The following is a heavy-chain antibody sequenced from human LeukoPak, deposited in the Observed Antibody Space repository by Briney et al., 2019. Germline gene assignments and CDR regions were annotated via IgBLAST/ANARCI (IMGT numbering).Heavy chain of an antibody. Sequence: QPGRSLRLSCAASGFTFSSYGMRWVRQAPGKGLEWVAVIWYDGSNKYYADSVKGRFTISRDNSKNTLYLQMNSLRAEDTAVYYCAKERAFGGVIVQDYWGQGTLVTVSS. D-gene: IGHD3-16*02. V-gene: IGHV3-33*06. CDR2: IWYDGSNK. CDR1: GFTFSSYG. CDR3: AKERAFGGVIVQDY. J-gene: IGHJ4*02.